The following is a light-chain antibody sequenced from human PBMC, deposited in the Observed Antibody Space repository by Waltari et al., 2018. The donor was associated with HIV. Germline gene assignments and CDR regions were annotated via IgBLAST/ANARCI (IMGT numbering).Light chain of an antibody. V-gene: IGLV2-8*01. CDR2: GVN. Sequence: SASGSPGQSVTFSCTGTSRDVGAYNFVSWYQQHPGKAPKLIIYGVNQRPSGVPDRFSGSKSGNTASLTVSGLQADDEADYYCSSYAGPNHLLFGGGTKLTVL. CDR1: SRDVGAYNF. CDR3: SSYAGPNHLL. J-gene: IGLJ2*01.